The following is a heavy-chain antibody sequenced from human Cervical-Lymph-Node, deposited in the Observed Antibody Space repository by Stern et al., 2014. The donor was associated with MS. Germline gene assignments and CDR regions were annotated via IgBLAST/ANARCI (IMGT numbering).Heavy chain of an antibody. D-gene: IGHD5-18*01. J-gene: IGHJ6*02. CDR2: ISYSGST. CDR3: ARELRGNSSGSNYYDGMDV. V-gene: IGHV4-59*01. CDR1: GGSISSYY. Sequence: VQLEESGPGLVKPSETLSLTCTVSGGSISSYYWSWIRQPPGKGLEWIGYISYSGSTNYNPSLKSRVTISVDTSKNQFSLKLSSVTAADTAVYYCARELRGNSSGSNYYDGMDVWGQGTTVTVSS.